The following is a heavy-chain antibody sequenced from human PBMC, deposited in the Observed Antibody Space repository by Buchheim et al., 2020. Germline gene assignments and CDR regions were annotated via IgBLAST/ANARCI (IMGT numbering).Heavy chain of an antibody. Sequence: EVQLVESGGGLVQPGGSLRLSCAASGFTFSNYWMTWVRQAPGKGLEWLANINQDGTEKNYVDSLMGRFTIYRDNARHSLYLQMNSLRVEDTAVYYCVRDQGASGDYWGQGTL. CDR2: INQDGTEK. D-gene: IGHD1-26*01. CDR1: GFTFSNYW. CDR3: VRDQGASGDY. V-gene: IGHV3-7*01. J-gene: IGHJ4*02.